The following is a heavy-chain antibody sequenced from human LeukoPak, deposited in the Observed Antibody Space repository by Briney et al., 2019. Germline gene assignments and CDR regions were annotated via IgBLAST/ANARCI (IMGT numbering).Heavy chain of an antibody. Sequence: GGSLRLSCAASGFTFSSYWMSWVRQAPGKGLEWVANIKQDGSDKYYVDSVKGRFTISRDNAKNSLYLQMNSLRAEDTAVYYCARGPPSTRYCSSTSCYLVYWGQGTLVTVSS. CDR2: IKQDGSDK. CDR1: GFTFSSYW. CDR3: ARGPPSTRYCSSTSCYLVY. D-gene: IGHD2-2*01. V-gene: IGHV3-7*03. J-gene: IGHJ4*02.